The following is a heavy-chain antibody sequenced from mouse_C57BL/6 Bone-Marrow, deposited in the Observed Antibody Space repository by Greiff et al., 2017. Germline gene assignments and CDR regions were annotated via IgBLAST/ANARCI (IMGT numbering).Heavy chain of an antibody. D-gene: IGHD1-1*01. CDR3: ARHEAGSRGGAWFAY. V-gene: IGHV5-2*01. CDR1: EYEFPSHD. J-gene: IGHJ3*01. Sequence: DVKLVESGGGLVQPGESLKLSCESNEYEFPSHDMSWVRKTPEKRLELVAAINSDGGSTYYPDTMERRFIISRDNTKKTLYLQMSSLRSEDTALYYCARHEAGSRGGAWFAYWGQGTLVTVAA. CDR2: INSDGGST.